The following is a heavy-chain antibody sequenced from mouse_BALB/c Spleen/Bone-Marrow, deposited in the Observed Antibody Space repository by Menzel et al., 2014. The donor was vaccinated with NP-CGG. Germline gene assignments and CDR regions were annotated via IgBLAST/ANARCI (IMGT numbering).Heavy chain of an antibody. Sequence: DVHLVESGGDLVKPGGSLKLSCAASGFTFSSYGMSWVRQTPDKRLEWVATISSGGSYTYYPDSVKGRFTISRDNAKNTLYLQMSSLKSEDTAMYYCARDTMITYYYAMDYWGQGASVTVSS. J-gene: IGHJ4*01. D-gene: IGHD2-4*01. V-gene: IGHV5-6*01. CDR1: GFTFSSYG. CDR3: ARDTMITYYYAMDY. CDR2: ISSGGSYT.